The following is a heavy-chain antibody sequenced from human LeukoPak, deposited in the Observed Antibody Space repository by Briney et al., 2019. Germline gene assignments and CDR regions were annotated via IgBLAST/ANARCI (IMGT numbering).Heavy chain of an antibody. Sequence: SETLSLTCAVSGYSISSGYYWGWIRQPPGKGLEWSGSIYHSGSTYYNPSLKSRVTMSVDTSNNQVPLKRSSGTAADAAVYYCASLDSSSYNWFDPWGQGTLVTVSS. CDR3: ASLDSSSYNWFDP. V-gene: IGHV4-38-2*01. D-gene: IGHD6-6*01. CDR1: GYSISSGYY. J-gene: IGHJ5*02. CDR2: IYHSGST.